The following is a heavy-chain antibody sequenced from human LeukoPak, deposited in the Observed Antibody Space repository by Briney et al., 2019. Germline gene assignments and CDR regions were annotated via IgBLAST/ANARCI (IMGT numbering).Heavy chain of an antibody. D-gene: IGHD6-13*01. Sequence: SETLSLTCTVSGDXISTDGSYWGWIRQPPGKGLEWIAIIYNSGSTYYNPSLKSRVTMSVDTSKNQFSLKLSSVTAADTAVYYCARRGSNWFFDYWGQGTLVTVSS. V-gene: IGHV4-39*01. CDR1: GDXISTDGSY. J-gene: IGHJ4*02. CDR2: IYNSGST. CDR3: ARRGSNWFFDY.